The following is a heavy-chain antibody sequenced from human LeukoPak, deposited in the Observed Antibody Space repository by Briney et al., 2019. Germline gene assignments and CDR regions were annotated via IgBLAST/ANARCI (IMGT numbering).Heavy chain of an antibody. CDR3: ARGDLRDSSGYYYPPDY. V-gene: IGHV1-69*05. CDR2: IIPIFGTA. Sequence: ASVQVSCKASGGTFSSYAISWVRQAPGQGLEWMGGIIPIFGTANYAQKFQGRVTITTDESTSTAYMELSSLRSEDTAVYYCARGDLRDSSGYYYPPDYWGQGTLVTVSS. J-gene: IGHJ4*02. D-gene: IGHD3-22*01. CDR1: GGTFSSYA.